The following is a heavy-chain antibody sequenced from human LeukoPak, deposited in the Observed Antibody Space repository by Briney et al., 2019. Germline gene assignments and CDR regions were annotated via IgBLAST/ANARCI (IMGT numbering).Heavy chain of an antibody. CDR1: GGSISSYY. CDR3: ARGKYYGSGSYHPYYYYGMDV. CDR2: IYYSGST. V-gene: IGHV4-59*01. Sequence: PSETLSLTCTVSGGSISSYYWSWIPQPPGKGLEWIGYIYYSGSTNYNPSLKSRVTISVDTSKNQFSLKLSSVTAADTAVYYCARGKYYGSGSYHPYYYYGMDVWGQGTTVTVSS. D-gene: IGHD3-10*01. J-gene: IGHJ6*02.